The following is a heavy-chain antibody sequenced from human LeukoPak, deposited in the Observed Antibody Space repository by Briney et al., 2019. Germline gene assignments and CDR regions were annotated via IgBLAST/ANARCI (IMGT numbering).Heavy chain of an antibody. CDR2: INSDGSST. V-gene: IGHV3-74*01. CDR3: ARAGELRYFDWLSY. Sequence: GGSLRLSCAASGFTFSSYWMHWVRQAPGKGLVWVSRINSDGSSTSYADSVKGRFTNSRDNAKNTLYLQMNSLRAEDTAVYYCARAGELRYFDWLSYWGQGTLVTVSS. D-gene: IGHD3-9*01. J-gene: IGHJ4*02. CDR1: GFTFSSYW.